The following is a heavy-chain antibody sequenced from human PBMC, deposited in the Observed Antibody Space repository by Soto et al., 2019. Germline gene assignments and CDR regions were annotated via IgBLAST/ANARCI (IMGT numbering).Heavy chain of an antibody. Sequence: QVQLVESGGGFVKPGGSLRLSCAASGFTFSDYYMTWIRQAPGKGLEWVSYISSSGGSTYYADSVKGRFTISRDNSKNTLYLQMNSLRAEDTAVYYCAKDDLPGYGGNSDYWGQGTLVTVSS. D-gene: IGHD4-17*01. CDR1: GFTFSDYY. CDR2: ISSSGGST. J-gene: IGHJ4*02. V-gene: IGHV3-11*01. CDR3: AKDDLPGYGGNSDY.